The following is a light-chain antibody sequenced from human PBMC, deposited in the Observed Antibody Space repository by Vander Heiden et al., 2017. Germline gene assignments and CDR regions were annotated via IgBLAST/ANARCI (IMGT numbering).Light chain of an antibody. V-gene: IGKV1-39*01. CDR3: QQSYSTLPWT. Sequence: DIQMTQSPSSLSASVGDRVTITCRASQTISSYLNWYQQRPGKALKLLIYASSSLESGVPSRFSGSESGTDFTFTISSLQPEDFATYYCQQSYSTLPWTFGQGTKVEIK. CDR1: QTISSY. CDR2: ASS. J-gene: IGKJ1*01.